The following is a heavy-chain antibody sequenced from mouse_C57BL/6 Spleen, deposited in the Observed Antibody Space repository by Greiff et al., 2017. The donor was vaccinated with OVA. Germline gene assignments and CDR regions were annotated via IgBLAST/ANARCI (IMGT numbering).Heavy chain of an antibody. V-gene: IGHV1-52*01. J-gene: IGHJ4*01. CDR1: GYTFTSYW. CDR2: IDPSDSET. Sequence: QVQLQQPGAELVRPGSSVKLSCKASGYTFTSYWMHWVKQRPIQGLEWIGNIDPSDSETHYNQKFKDKATLTVDKSSSTAYMQLSSLTSEDSAVYYCAEAGDYAMDYWGQGTSVTVSS. D-gene: IGHD3-2*02. CDR3: AEAGDYAMDY.